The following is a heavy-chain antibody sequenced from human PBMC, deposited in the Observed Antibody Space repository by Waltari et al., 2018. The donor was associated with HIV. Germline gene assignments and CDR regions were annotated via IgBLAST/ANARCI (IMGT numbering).Heavy chain of an antibody. Sequence: QLQLQESGPGLVKPSETLSLTCSVSGDSISSSYYYWGWIRQPPGKGLEWIGSIYYSGGTYDNPSLKGRVTISVDTSKNQFSLKLSSVTAADTAIYYCARHEPRNTWFDPWGQGTLVTVSS. V-gene: IGHV4-39*01. J-gene: IGHJ5*02. CDR3: ARHEPRNTWFDP. CDR1: GDSISSSYYY. CDR2: IYYSGGT.